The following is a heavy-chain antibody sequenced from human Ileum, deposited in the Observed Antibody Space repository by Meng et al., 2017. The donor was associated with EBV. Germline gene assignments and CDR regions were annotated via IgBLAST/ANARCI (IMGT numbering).Heavy chain of an antibody. CDR2: TYRRSRWYY. Sequence: LQLQESGQVLVHPSKSLSHSCVTYGDSASSDKTAWNWIRQSPSRGREWLGRTYRRSRWYYDYALSVKSRINISPDTSKIQVSLQLNSVTDEDTGIYYCATSRIAKFDRWGQGTLVTVSS. CDR1: GDSASSDKTA. CDR3: ATSRIAKFDR. J-gene: IGHJ5*02. V-gene: IGHV6-1*01.